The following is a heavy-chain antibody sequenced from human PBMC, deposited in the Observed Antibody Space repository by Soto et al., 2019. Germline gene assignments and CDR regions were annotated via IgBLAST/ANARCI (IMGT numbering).Heavy chain of an antibody. CDR3: ARGDYASYYYGMDV. V-gene: IGHV4-31*01. CDR2: IYYGGST. CDR1: GGSISSGGYY. D-gene: IGHD4-17*01. Sequence: QVQLQESGPGLVKPSQTLSLTCTVSGGSISSGGYYWSWIRQHPGKGLEWIGYIYYGGSTYYNPSLKSIVDISVDTSKNQFSLKLSSVTAADTAVYYCARGDYASYYYGMDVWGQGTTVTVSS. J-gene: IGHJ6*02.